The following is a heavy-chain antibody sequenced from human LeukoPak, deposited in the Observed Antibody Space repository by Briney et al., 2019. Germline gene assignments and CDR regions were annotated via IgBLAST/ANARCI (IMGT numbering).Heavy chain of an antibody. Sequence: PGGSLRLSCVASGFTFSNYLMNWVRQAPGKGLEWVSGISHSGSSIYYADSVKGRFTISRDNSKNTLYLQMDRRRVEDTAVYYCAMALDYWGQGTLVTDSS. CDR1: GFTFSNYL. CDR3: AMALDY. J-gene: IGHJ4*02. V-gene: IGHV3-23*01. CDR2: ISHSGSSI.